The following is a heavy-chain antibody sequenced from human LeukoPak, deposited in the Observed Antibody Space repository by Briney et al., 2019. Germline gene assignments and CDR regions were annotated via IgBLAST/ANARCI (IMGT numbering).Heavy chain of an antibody. CDR2: IYPGDSDT. CDR1: GYNFTSYW. J-gene: IGHJ3*02. CDR3: ACQGFEVVTAVDAFDI. Sequence: GESLKISCKGSGYNFTSYWIGWVRQMPGQGLEWMGIIYPGDSDTNYSPSFQGQVTISADKSISTAYLQWSSLKASDTAMYYCACQGFEVVTAVDAFDIWGQGTMVTVSS. V-gene: IGHV5-51*01. D-gene: IGHD2-21*02.